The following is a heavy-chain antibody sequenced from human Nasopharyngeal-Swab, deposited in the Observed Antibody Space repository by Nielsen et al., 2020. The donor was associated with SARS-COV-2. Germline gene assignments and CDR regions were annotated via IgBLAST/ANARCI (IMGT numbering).Heavy chain of an antibody. V-gene: IGHV3-30*02. CDR2: IRYDGSNK. D-gene: IGHD5-24*01. CDR1: GFTFSSYG. Sequence: GESLKISCAASGFTFSSYGMHWVRQAPGKGLEWVAFIRYDGSNKYYADSVKGRFTISRDNSKNTLYLQMNSLRAEDTAVYYCAKGVGSRDGYFGLGYYYMDVGAKGPRSPSP. J-gene: IGHJ6*03. CDR3: AKGVGSRDGYFGLGYYYMDV.